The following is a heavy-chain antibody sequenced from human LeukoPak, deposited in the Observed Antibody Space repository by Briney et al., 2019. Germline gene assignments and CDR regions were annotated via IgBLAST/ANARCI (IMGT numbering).Heavy chain of an antibody. Sequence: SETLSLTCTVSGASISDYSWSWIRQPPGKGLEWIGSISYSGHINYNPSLERRVSISVESSKKQLSLMVSSVTAADTAVYYCARVRSNDWYFDLWGRGTLVAVSS. CDR1: GASISDYS. V-gene: IGHV4-59*01. CDR3: ARVRSNDWYFDL. CDR2: ISYSGHI. J-gene: IGHJ2*01.